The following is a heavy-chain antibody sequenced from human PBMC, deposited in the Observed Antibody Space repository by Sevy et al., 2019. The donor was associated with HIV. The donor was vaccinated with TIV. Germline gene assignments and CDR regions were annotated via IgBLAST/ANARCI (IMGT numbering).Heavy chain of an antibody. D-gene: IGHD2-15*01. V-gene: IGHV3-53*01. CDR2: INSDGRT. CDR3: TREDIVLGEDNYYGMDV. CDR1: GFSVSSNY. Sequence: GGSLRLSCVVSGFSVSSNYMSWVRQAPGKGLEWVSNINSDGRTYYADSVRGQFTISRDTSKNTVYLEMKSLRAEDTAVYYCTREDIVLGEDNYYGMDVWGHGTTVTVSS. J-gene: IGHJ6*02.